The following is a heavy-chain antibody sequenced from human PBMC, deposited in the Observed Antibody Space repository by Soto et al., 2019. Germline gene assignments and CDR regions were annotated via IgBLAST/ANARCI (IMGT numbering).Heavy chain of an antibody. Sequence: SETLSLTCAVSGGSIGNYYWSWIRQAPGKGLEWIGFISYSGSTNYSPSLKSRVTISVDRSKNQCSLKLSSVTAADTAAYYCARHRGSSYGYFDYWGQGTLVTVSS. CDR3: ARHRGSSYGYFDY. J-gene: IGHJ4*02. CDR1: GGSIGNYY. CDR2: ISYSGST. V-gene: IGHV4-59*08. D-gene: IGHD5-18*01.